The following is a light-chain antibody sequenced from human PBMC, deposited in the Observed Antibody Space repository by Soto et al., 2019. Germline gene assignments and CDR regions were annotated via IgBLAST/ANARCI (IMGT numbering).Light chain of an antibody. CDR1: QYIGSA. CDR2: DAS. CDR3: QQYGDPTRT. V-gene: IGKV3-15*01. J-gene: IGKJ1*01. Sequence: EIVLTQSPATLSVSPGDRATLSCRASQYIGSAVAWYGQRSGQAPRLLIFDASIRVPTTPARFSGSVSGTEFTLTISSLESEDFAVYFCQQYGDPTRTFGQGTQVDIK.